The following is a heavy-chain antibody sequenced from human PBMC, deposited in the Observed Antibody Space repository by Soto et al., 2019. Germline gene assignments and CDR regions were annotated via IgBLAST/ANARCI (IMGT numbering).Heavy chain of an antibody. D-gene: IGHD1-1*01. V-gene: IGHV4-59*01. CDR3: AVGTGTTTAAFDI. Sequence: SETLSHTCTVSGGSISSYYWSWIRQPPGKGLEWIGYIYYSGSTNYNPSLKSQVTISVDTSKNQFSLKLSSVTAADTAVYYCAVGTGTTTAAFDIWGQGTMVTVSS. CDR1: GGSISSYY. J-gene: IGHJ3*02. CDR2: IYYSGST.